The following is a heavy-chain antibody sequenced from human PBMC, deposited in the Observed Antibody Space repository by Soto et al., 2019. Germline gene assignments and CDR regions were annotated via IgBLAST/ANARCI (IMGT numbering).Heavy chain of an antibody. CDR2: ISSNGGST. CDR1: GFTFSSYA. D-gene: IGHD3-22*01. CDR3: VKDNPHGGYYYDSSGYYFSDAFDI. J-gene: IGHJ3*02. V-gene: IGHV3-64D*06. Sequence: PGGSLRLSCSASGFTFSSYAMHWVRQAPGKGLEYVSAISSNGGSTYYADSVKGRFTISRDNSKNTLYLQMSSLRAEDTAVYYCVKDNPHGGYYYDSSGYYFSDAFDIWGQGTMVTVSS.